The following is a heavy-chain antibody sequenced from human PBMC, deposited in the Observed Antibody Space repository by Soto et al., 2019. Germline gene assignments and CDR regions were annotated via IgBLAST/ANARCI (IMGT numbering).Heavy chain of an antibody. J-gene: IGHJ4*02. CDR3: TTDPLMTTVTTGDY. CDR2: IKSKTDGGTT. CDR1: GFTFSNAW. Sequence: EVQLVESGGGLVKPGGSLRLSCAASGFTFSNAWMSWVRQAPGKGLEWVGRIKSKTDGGTTDYAAPVKGRFTISRDDSKNTLYLQMNSLKTEDTAVHYCTTDPLMTTVTTGDYWGQGTLVTVSS. V-gene: IGHV3-15*01. D-gene: IGHD4-4*01.